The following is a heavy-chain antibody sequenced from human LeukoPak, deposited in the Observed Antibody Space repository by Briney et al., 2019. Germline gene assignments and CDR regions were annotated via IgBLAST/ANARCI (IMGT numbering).Heavy chain of an antibody. D-gene: IGHD5-24*01. CDR2: FDPEDGET. Sequence: ASVKVSCKVSGYTLTELSMHWVRQAPGKGLEWMGGFDPEDGETIYAQKFQGRVTMTEDTSTDTAYMELSSLRSKDTAVYYCVLRWLQAFDYWGQGTLVTVSS. V-gene: IGHV1-24*01. CDR3: VLRWLQAFDY. J-gene: IGHJ4*02. CDR1: GYTLTELS.